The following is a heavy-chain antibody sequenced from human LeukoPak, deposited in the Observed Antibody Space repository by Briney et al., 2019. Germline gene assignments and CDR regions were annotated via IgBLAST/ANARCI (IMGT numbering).Heavy chain of an antibody. D-gene: IGHD2/OR15-2a*01. CDR3: ARGRIYRPRTAGAFDI. V-gene: IGHV4-39*07. CDR2: IYYSGST. Sequence: SETLSLTCTVSGGSISSSSYYWGWIRQPPGKGLEWIGSIYYSGSTYYNPSLKSRVTISVDKSKNQFSLKLTSVTAADMAVYYCARGRIYRPRTAGAFDIWGQGTMVTVSS. J-gene: IGHJ3*02. CDR1: GGSISSSSYY.